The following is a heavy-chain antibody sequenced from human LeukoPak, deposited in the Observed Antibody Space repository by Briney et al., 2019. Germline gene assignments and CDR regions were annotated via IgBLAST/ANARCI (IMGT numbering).Heavy chain of an antibody. J-gene: IGHJ6*02. CDR2: ICGSGYST. Sequence: PGGSLRLSCAASGFSFSNYGMSWVRQAPGKGLEWVSAICGSGYSTYYADSVKGRLTISRDNSKNTLYLQMNSLRAEDTAVYYCARGGSSWTGYYYYGMDVWGQGTTVTVSS. CDR1: GFSFSNYG. D-gene: IGHD6-13*01. CDR3: ARGGSSWTGYYYYGMDV. V-gene: IGHV3-23*01.